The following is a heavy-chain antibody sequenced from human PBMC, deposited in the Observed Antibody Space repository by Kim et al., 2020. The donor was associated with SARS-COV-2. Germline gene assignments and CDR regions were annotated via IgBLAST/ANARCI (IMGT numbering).Heavy chain of an antibody. CDR1: GFTFSNYA. Sequence: GGSLRLFCAASGFTFSNYAMIWVRQAPGKGLEWVSVIVGSGTSTYYADSVKGRFTISRDNSKNTLYLQMNSLRAEDTAVYYCAKAGRYCSGANCYSTSWGQGTLVTVSS. D-gene: IGHD2-15*01. V-gene: IGHV3-23*01. CDR2: IVGSGTST. J-gene: IGHJ4*02. CDR3: AKAGRYCSGANCYSTS.